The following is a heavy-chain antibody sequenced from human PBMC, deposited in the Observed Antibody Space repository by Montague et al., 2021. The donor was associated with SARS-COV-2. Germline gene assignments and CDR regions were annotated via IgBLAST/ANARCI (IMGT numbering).Heavy chain of an antibody. V-gene: IGHV6-1*01. CDR3: TSGREGNYNVMDV. Sequence: CPISGDSVSRNSATWNWVRQSPSRGLEWLGRTYYRSKWYNDYAVXVRGRVTINPDTSKNQFSLQLNSVTPEDTAVYYCTSGREGNYNVMDVWGQGTTVTVSS. CDR2: TYYRSKWYN. CDR1: GDSVSRNSAT. D-gene: IGHD1-1*01. J-gene: IGHJ6*02.